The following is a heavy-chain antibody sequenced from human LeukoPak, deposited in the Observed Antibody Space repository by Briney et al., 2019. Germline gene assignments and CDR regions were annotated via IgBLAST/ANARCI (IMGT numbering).Heavy chain of an antibody. Sequence: GGSLRLSCAASGFSFSSYSMNWVRQAPGKGLEWVSYISSSSSTIYYADSVKGRFTISRDNAKNSLYLQMNSLRAEDTAVYYCARDNIAGDYWGQGILVTVSS. CDR1: GFSFSSYS. CDR3: ARDNIAGDY. J-gene: IGHJ4*02. CDR2: ISSSSSTI. D-gene: IGHD6-13*01. V-gene: IGHV3-48*01.